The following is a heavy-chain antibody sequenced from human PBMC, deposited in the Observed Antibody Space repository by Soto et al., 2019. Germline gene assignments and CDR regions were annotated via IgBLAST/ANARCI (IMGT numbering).Heavy chain of an antibody. V-gene: IGHV3-64*01. CDR2: INSTGGST. Sequence: EVQLVESGGGLVQPGGSLRLSCAASGYIFSTYAIHWVRQAPGKGLGYVSVINSTGGSTFYANSVKGRFTISRDNSNNMVYLQIDSLRVDDTAVYYCARAPGYSGYDALDYWGQGTLVTVSS. CDR3: ARAPGYSGYDALDY. J-gene: IGHJ4*02. CDR1: GYIFSTYA. D-gene: IGHD5-12*01.